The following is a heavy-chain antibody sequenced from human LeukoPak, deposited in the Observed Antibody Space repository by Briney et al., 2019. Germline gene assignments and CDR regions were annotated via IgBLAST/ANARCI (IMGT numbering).Heavy chain of an antibody. CDR1: GFPFSSYA. V-gene: IGHV3-23*01. Sequence: GGSLRLSCAASGFPFSSYAMSWVRQAPGKGLEWVSTISNSDDSTYYADSVKGRFTISRDNSENTLFLRMNSLRAEDTAVYYCAKATGYLLWGQGTLVTVSS. D-gene: IGHD1-14*01. CDR2: ISNSDDST. J-gene: IGHJ4*02. CDR3: AKATGYLL.